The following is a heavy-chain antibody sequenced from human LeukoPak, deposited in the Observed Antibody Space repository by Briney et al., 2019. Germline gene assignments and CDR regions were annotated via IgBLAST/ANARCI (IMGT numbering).Heavy chain of an antibody. CDR3: ARADRYYGSGSYYSLYYYAMDV. D-gene: IGHD3-10*01. V-gene: IGHV4-59*01. J-gene: IGHJ6*02. CDR1: GGSISSYY. CDR2: IYYSGSA. Sequence: SETLSLTCTVSGGSISSYYWSWIRQPPGKGLEWIGYIYYSGSANYNPSLKSRVTTSVDTSKNQFSLKLSSVTAADTAVYYCARADRYYGSGSYYSLYYYAMDVWGQGTTVTVSS.